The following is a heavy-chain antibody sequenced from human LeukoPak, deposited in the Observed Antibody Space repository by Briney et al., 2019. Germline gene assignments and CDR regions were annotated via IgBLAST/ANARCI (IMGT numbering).Heavy chain of an antibody. J-gene: IGHJ4*02. CDR3: ARSRRTMMVNYYFDY. CDR1: GYTFTGYY. D-gene: IGHD3-22*01. CDR2: INPNSGGT. V-gene: IGHV1-2*06. Sequence: GASVNVSCKASGYTFTGYYMHWVRQAPGQGLEWMGRINPNSGGTNYAQKFQGRVTMTRDTSISTAYMELSRLRSDDTAVYYCARSRRTMMVNYYFDYWGQGTLVTVSS.